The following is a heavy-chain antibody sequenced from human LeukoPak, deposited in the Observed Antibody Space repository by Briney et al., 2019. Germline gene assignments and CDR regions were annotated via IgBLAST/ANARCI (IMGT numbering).Heavy chain of an antibody. D-gene: IGHD3-10*01. CDR2: ISISGGRT. CDR3: VKRDGSGSYDY. Sequence: PGGSPRLSSAASGSTFCSYAMSWVRQAPGKGLEWVSSISISGGRTYYADSVKGRFTISRDNSKNTLYLQMSSLRAEDTAVYYCVKRDGSGSYDYWGQGTLVTVSS. CDR1: GSTFCSYA. V-gene: IGHV3-23*01. J-gene: IGHJ4*02.